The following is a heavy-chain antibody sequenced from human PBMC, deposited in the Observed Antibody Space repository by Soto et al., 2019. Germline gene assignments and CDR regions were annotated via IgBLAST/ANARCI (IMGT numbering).Heavy chain of an antibody. Sequence: QVQLVKSGADVKKPGSSVKVSCKASVGTFSSYAFSWVRQAPGQGLEWMEGIIRIFDTPTYAQKIQGRITITADESRSKAYMELFSLRSDDTAVYYCVLRRDGYNSAFFDYWCQVTLVIVSS. CDR2: IIRIFDTP. CDR1: VGTFSSYA. CDR3: VLRRDGYNSAFFDY. J-gene: IGHJ4*02. V-gene: IGHV1-69*01. D-gene: IGHD5-12*01.